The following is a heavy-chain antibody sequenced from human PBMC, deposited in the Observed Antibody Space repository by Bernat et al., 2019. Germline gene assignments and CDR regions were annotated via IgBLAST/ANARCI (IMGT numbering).Heavy chain of an antibody. CDR2: ISSSSSYI. Sequence: EVQLVESGGGLVKPGGSLRLSCAASGFTFSSYSMNWVRQAPGKGLEWVSSISSSSSYIYYADSVKGRFTISRDNAKNSLYLQMNSLRAEDTAVYYCARGGNSGMGGMDVWGQGTTVTVSS. D-gene: IGHD4-23*01. V-gene: IGHV3-21*01. CDR1: GFTFSSYS. CDR3: ARGGNSGMGGMDV. J-gene: IGHJ6*02.